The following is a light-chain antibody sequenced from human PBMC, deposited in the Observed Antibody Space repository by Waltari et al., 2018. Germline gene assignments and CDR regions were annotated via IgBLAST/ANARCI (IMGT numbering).Light chain of an antibody. V-gene: IGKV3-15*01. Sequence: EIVMTQSPATLSVSPGERATLSCRDSQSVSSYLAWYQQKPGQAPRLLIYGASTRATGIPARFSGSGSGTEFTLTLSSLQSEDFAVYYCQQYNNWPRTFGQGTKVEIK. CDR2: GAS. CDR3: QQYNNWPRT. CDR1: QSVSSY. J-gene: IGKJ1*01.